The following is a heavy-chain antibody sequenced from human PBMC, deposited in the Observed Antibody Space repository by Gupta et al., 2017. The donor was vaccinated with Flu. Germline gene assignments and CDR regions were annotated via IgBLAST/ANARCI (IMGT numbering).Heavy chain of an antibody. V-gene: IGHV3-23*01. CDR1: GSPFRSYA. D-gene: IGHD6-13*01. J-gene: IGHJ4*02. CDR2: ISGRGGNT. CDR3: AKDSPQIAAAEAY. Sequence: EVQLLESGGGLVQPGGSLRLSCPASGSPFRSYAMRWARQAPGKGLEWVSAISGRGGNTYYADSVKGRFTISRDNSKNTLYLQMNSLRAEDTAVYYCAKDSPQIAAAEAYWGQGTLVTVSS.